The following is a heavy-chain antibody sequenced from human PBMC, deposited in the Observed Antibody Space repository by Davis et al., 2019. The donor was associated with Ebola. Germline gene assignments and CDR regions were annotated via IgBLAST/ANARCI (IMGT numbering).Heavy chain of an antibody. CDR2: ITGSGRNT. V-gene: IGHV3-23*01. Sequence: GESLKISCAASGFTFRNYAMSWVRQAPGKGLEWVAAITGSGRNTYYADSVKGRFTISRDNAKSSLYLQMNSLRAEDTAFYYCKRDTMDKWGQGTLVTVSS. D-gene: IGHD3-3*01. J-gene: IGHJ4*02. CDR3: KRDTMDK. CDR1: GFTFRNYA.